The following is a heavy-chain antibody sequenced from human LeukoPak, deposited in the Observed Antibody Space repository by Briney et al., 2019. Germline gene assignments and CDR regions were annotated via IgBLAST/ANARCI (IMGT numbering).Heavy chain of an antibody. Sequence: LSGGSLRLSCAASGFSFSNYNMNWVRQAPGKGLEWVSYIISSSSTIYYADSVGGRFTISRDNAKNSLYLQMNSLRDEDTATYYCARLGYGDYHFDYWGQGTLVTVSS. J-gene: IGHJ4*02. CDR1: GFSFSNYN. CDR2: IISSSSTI. D-gene: IGHD4-17*01. CDR3: ARLGYGDYHFDY. V-gene: IGHV3-48*02.